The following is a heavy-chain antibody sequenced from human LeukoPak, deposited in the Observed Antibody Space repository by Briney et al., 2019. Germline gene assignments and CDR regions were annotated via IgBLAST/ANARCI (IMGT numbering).Heavy chain of an antibody. D-gene: IGHD3-9*01. CDR3: ARDNGAVRYFDWLLSGSYGMDV. J-gene: IGHJ6*02. CDR1: GYTFTSYG. CDR2: ISAYNGNT. V-gene: IGHV1-18*01. Sequence: EASVKVSCKASGYTFTSYGISWVRQAPGQGLEWMGWISAYNGNTNYAQKLQGRVTMTTDTSTSTAYMELRSLRSDDTAVYYCARDNGAVRYFDWLLSGSYGMDVWGQGTTVTVSS.